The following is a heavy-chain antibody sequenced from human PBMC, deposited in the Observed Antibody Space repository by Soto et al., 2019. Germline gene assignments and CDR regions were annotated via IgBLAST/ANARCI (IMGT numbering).Heavy chain of an antibody. D-gene: IGHD5-18*01. J-gene: IGHJ4*02. CDR1: GFTFNNYA. V-gene: IGHV3-23*01. CDR3: AKGDTPNDY. CDR2: ISGSGVGT. Sequence: LRLSCAASGFTFNNYAMTWVRQAPGKGLEWVSTISGSGVGTYYADSVQGRFTISRDSSKNTLYLQINSLRAEDTAVYYCAKGDTPNDYWGQGTLVTV.